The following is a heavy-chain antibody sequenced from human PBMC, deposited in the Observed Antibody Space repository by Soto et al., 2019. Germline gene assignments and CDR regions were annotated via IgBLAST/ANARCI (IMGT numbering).Heavy chain of an antibody. CDR2: ISRSSSYI. V-gene: IGHV3-21*01. CDR1: GFTFSSYS. Sequence: GGSLTLSCAASGFTFSSYSMNWVRQAPGKGLEWVSSISRSSSYIYYADSVKGRFTISRDNAKNSLYLQMNSLRAEDTAVYYCARDASHSDSSSHDAFDIWGQGTMVTVSS. D-gene: IGHD6-13*01. CDR3: ARDASHSDSSSHDAFDI. J-gene: IGHJ3*02.